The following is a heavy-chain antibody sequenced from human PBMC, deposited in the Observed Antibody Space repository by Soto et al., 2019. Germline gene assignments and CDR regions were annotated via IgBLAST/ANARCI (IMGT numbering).Heavy chain of an antibody. D-gene: IGHD3-3*01. CDR3: ARGARKRRPAIFGVVSNNSYYYYGMDL. V-gene: IGHV4-34*01. J-gene: IGHJ6*02. CDR1: DGSFTDYY. Sequence: SETLSLTCVVSDGSFTDYYWSWIRQPPEKGLEWIGEVYHSGSTNYNPSLQSRVTISVDTSNNQFSLILQSVTAADTAMYFCARGARKRRPAIFGVVSNNSYYYYGMDLWGQGTTVTVSS. CDR2: VYHSGST.